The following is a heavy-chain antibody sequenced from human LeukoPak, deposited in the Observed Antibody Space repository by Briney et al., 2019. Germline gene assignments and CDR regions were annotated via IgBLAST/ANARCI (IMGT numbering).Heavy chain of an antibody. CDR3: ARAQRITMIVVTKGGAFDI. V-gene: IGHV1-8*01. J-gene: IGHJ3*02. CDR1: GYTVTTYV. CDR2: MNPTSGNT. D-gene: IGHD3-22*01. Sequence: GASLKVSCKASGYTVTTYVINSVRQSTGHGLECMRWMNPTSGNTGYAQKFQGRVTMTRNTSISTAYMELSSLRSEDTAVYYCARAQRITMIVVTKGGAFDIWGQGTMVTVSS.